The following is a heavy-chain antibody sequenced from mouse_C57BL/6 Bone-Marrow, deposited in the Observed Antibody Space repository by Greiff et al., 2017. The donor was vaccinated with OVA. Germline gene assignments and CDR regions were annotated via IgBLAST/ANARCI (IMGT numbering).Heavy chain of an antibody. J-gene: IGHJ1*03. CDR1: GYTFTDYY. D-gene: IGHD5-1*01. CDR2: INPYNGGT. CDR3: ARGTGVSTGGYFDV. V-gene: IGHV1-19*01. Sequence: VQLQQSGPVLVKPGASVKMSCKASGYTFTDYYMNWVKQSHGKSLEWIGVINPYNGGTSYNQKFKGKATLTVDKSSSTAYMELNSLTSEDSAVYYCARGTGVSTGGYFDVWGTGTTVTVSS.